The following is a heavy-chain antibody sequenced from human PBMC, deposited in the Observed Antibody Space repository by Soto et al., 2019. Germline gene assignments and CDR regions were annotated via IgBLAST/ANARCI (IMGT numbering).Heavy chain of an antibody. J-gene: IGHJ4*02. Sequence: QVQLVQSGAEVKKPGASVKVSCKASGYTFSSYAITWVRQAPGQGLEWMAWISAYSGNTNYAQKFQGRVTMTTDTSTTTAYMELRSLSSDDTAVYYCARDSPPSDYWCQGTLVTVSS. CDR1: GYTFSSYA. V-gene: IGHV1-18*01. CDR3: ARDSPPSDY. CDR2: ISAYSGNT.